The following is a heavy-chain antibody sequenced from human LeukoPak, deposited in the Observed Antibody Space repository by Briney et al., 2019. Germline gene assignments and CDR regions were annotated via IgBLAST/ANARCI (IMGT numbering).Heavy chain of an antibody. CDR3: ARSVLPGTIQWSLDY. V-gene: IGHV3-7*01. D-gene: IGHD2-2*02. Sequence: GGSLRLSCAASGFTFSHYYMTWVRQPPGKGLEWVANIKPDGSEIWCVDSVKGRFTISRDSGRNSLYLQMDSLRVEDTAVYYCARSVLPGTIQWSLDYWGRGALVTVSS. CDR2: IKPDGSEI. J-gene: IGHJ4*02. CDR1: GFTFSHYY.